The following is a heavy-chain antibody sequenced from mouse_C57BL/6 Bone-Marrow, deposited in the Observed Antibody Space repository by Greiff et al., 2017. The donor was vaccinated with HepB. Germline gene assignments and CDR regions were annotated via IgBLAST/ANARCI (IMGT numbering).Heavy chain of an antibody. V-gene: IGHV1-54*01. CDR1: GYAFTNYL. Sequence: QVQLQQSGAELVRPGTSVKVSCKASGYAFTNYLIEWVKQRPGQGLEWIGVINPGSGGTNYNEKFKGKATLTADKSSSTAYMQLSSPTSEDSAVYFCARDYYGSSYLDYWGQGTTLTVSS. CDR2: INPGSGGT. CDR3: ARDYYGSSYLDY. J-gene: IGHJ2*01. D-gene: IGHD1-1*01.